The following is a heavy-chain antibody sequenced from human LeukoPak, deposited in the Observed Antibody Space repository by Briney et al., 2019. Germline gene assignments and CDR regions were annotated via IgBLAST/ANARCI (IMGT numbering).Heavy chain of an antibody. Sequence: PGGSLRLSCAASGFTFSSYGMHWVRQAPGKGLEWVAVISYDGSNKYYADSVKGRFTISRDNSKNTLYLQMNSLRVEDTAVYYCAKDRDIWGQGTMVAVSS. J-gene: IGHJ3*02. CDR3: AKDRDI. CDR2: ISYDGSNK. V-gene: IGHV3-30*18. CDR1: GFTFSSYG.